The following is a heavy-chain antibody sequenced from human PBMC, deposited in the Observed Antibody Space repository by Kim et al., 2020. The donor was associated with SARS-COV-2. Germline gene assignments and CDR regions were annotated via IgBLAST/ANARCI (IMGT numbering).Heavy chain of an antibody. J-gene: IGHJ2*01. D-gene: IGHD6-19*01. V-gene: IGHV4-59*01. Sequence: SETLSLTCTVSGGSISSYYWSWIRQPPGKGLEWIGYIYYSGSTNYNPSLKSRVTISVDTSKNQFSLKLSSVTAADTAVYYCARGWSIAVAAPPWYFDLWGRGTLVTVSS. CDR1: GGSISSYY. CDR3: ARGWSIAVAAPPWYFDL. CDR2: IYYSGST.